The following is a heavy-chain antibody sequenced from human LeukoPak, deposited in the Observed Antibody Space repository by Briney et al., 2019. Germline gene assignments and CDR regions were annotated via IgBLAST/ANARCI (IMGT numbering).Heavy chain of an antibody. CDR1: GGSFSGYY. Sequence: PSETLSHTCAVYGGSFSGYYWSWIRQPPGKGLEWIGEINHSGSTNYNPSLKSRVTISVDTSKNQFSLKLSSVTAADTAVYYCARDTSGGWLDYWGQGTLVTVSS. V-gene: IGHV4-34*01. D-gene: IGHD6-19*01. CDR3: ARDTSGGWLDY. CDR2: INHSGST. J-gene: IGHJ4*02.